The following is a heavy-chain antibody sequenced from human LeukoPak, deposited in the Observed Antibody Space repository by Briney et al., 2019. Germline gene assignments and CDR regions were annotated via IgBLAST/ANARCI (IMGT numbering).Heavy chain of an antibody. D-gene: IGHD1-26*01. Sequence: ASVKVSCKASGYTFTSNYIHWVRQAPGQGLEWMGIIIPSGGSTSYAQKFQGRVAMTGDTSTSTVYMELSSPRSEDTAVYYCARVLYSGTSTLDYWGQGTLVTVSS. J-gene: IGHJ4*02. CDR1: GYTFTSNY. CDR2: IIPSGGST. CDR3: ARVLYSGTSTLDY. V-gene: IGHV1-46*01.